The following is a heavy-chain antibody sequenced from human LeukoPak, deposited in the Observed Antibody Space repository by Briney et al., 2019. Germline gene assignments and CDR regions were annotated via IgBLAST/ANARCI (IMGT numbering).Heavy chain of an antibody. Sequence: SETLSLTCAVSGGSISINDYFWAWIRQSPGKGLEWIGSVSYRGDTYYNPSLQSRVTISVDTSKNQFSLKLSSVTAADTAVYYCARDSIAVAGTDYWGQGTLVTVSS. CDR3: ARDSIAVAGTDY. CDR1: GGSISINDYF. J-gene: IGHJ4*02. D-gene: IGHD6-19*01. V-gene: IGHV4-39*07. CDR2: VSYRGDT.